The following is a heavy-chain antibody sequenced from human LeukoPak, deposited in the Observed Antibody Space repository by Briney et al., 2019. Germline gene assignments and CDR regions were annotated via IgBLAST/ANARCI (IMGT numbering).Heavy chain of an antibody. CDR3: ARGLYYYDSSGYSHPYYFDY. D-gene: IGHD3-22*01. V-gene: IGHV3-21*01. Sequence: GGSLRLSCAASGFTFSSYSMNWVRQAPGKGLEWVSSISSSSSYIYYADSVKGRFTISRDNAKNSLYLQMNSLRAEDTAVYYCARGLYYYDSSGYSHPYYFDYWGQGTLVTVPS. CDR1: GFTFSSYS. CDR2: ISSSSSYI. J-gene: IGHJ4*02.